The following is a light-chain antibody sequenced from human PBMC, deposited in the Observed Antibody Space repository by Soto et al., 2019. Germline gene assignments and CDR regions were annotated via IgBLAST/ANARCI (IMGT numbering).Light chain of an antibody. J-gene: IGKJ1*01. CDR3: QQYNTWPRT. Sequence: EIVMTQSPATLSVSPGERATLSCRASQSVSNNLAWYQQKLVQAPRLLIYGPSTRATGIPARFSCSGSGTEFTLTVSSLQSEEFAVYYCQQYNTWPRTFGQGTKVEIK. V-gene: IGKV3-15*01. CDR1: QSVSNN. CDR2: GPS.